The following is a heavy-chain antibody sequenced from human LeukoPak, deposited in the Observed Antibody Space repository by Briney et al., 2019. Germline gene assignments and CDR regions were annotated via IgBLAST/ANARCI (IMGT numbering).Heavy chain of an antibody. CDR1: GFTFSSYE. J-gene: IGHJ4*02. CDR3: ARDLTGGYSYGDY. Sequence: PRGSLRLSCAASGFTFSSYEMNWVRQAPGKGLEWVSYISSSGSTIYYADSVKGRFTISRDNAKNSLYLQMNSLRAEDTAVYYCARDLTGGYSYGDYWGQGTLVTVSS. V-gene: IGHV3-48*03. D-gene: IGHD5-18*01. CDR2: ISSSGSTI.